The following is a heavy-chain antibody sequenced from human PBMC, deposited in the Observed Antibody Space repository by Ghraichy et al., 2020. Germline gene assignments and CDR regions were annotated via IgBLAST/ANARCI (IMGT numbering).Heavy chain of an antibody. CDR2: IYYSGST. Sequence: SETLSLTCTVSGGSISSYYWSWIRQPPGKGLEWIGYIYYSGSTNYNPSLKSRVTISVDTSKNQFSLKLSSVTAADTAVYYCARDVGFEDYWGQGTLVTVSS. CDR3: ARDVGFEDY. J-gene: IGHJ4*02. D-gene: IGHD3-10*01. CDR1: GGSISSYY. V-gene: IGHV4-59*01.